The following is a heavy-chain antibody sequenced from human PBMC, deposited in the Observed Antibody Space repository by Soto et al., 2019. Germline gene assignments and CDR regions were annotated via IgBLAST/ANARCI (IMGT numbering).Heavy chain of an antibody. CDR1: GFTVSSNY. V-gene: IGHV3-53*01. CDR3: ARDPIYSTNYGMDV. J-gene: IGHJ6*02. D-gene: IGHD6-13*01. Sequence: EVQLVESGGGLIQPGGSLRLSCAASGFTVSSNYMSWVRQAPGKGLKWVSVIYSGGSTYYADSVKGRFTISRDNSKNTLYLQMNSLRAEDTAVYYCARDPIYSTNYGMDVWGQGTTVTVSS. CDR2: IYSGGST.